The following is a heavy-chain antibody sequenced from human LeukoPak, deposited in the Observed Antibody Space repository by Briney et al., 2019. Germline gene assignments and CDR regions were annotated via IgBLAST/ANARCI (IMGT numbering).Heavy chain of an antibody. CDR2: INAGNGNT. CDR3: ARDRGDIVVVPAAIELDY. Sequence: ASVKVSCKASGYTFTSYVMHSVRQAPGQRLEGMGWINAGNGNTKYSQKFQGRVTITRDTSASSAYMELSSLRSEDTAVYYCARDRGDIVVVPAAIELDYWGQGTLVTVSS. D-gene: IGHD2-2*01. CDR1: GYTFTSYV. V-gene: IGHV1-3*01. J-gene: IGHJ4*02.